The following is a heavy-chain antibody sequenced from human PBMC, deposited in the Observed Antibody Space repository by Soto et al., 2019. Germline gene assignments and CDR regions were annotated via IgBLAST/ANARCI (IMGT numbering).Heavy chain of an antibody. D-gene: IGHD1-26*01. J-gene: IGHJ4*02. V-gene: IGHV3-49*04. CDR2: IRSNVYGGTT. Sequence: GGSLRLSCTASGFTFGDYAMSWVRQAPGKGLEWVGLIRSNVYGGTTEYAASVKGIFTISRDDSKSIAYLQMNSLKSQDTAMYYCSRGLAGGSYSDYWGQGTLVTVSS. CDR1: GFTFGDYA. CDR3: SRGLAGGSYSDY.